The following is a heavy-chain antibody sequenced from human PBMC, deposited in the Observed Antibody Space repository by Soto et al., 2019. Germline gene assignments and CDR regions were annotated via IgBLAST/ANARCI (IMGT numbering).Heavy chain of an antibody. D-gene: IGHD1-7*01. J-gene: IGHJ4*02. V-gene: IGHV5-51*01. CDR3: ARALTGTIHPNYFDH. CDR1: GYSFTDYW. CDR2: IYPGDSDT. Sequence: PGESLKISCRGSGYSFTDYWIGWVRHMPGKGLEWMGIIYPGDSDTRYSPSFQGQVTISADNSISTAYLQWRSLRASDTAMYYCARALTGTIHPNYFDHWGQGTLVTVSS.